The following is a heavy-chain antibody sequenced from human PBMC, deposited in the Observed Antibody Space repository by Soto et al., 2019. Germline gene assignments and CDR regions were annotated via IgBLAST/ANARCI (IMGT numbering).Heavy chain of an antibody. Sequence: SQTLSLTCAISGDSVSRNSAAWSWIRQSPSRGLEWLGRTYYRSKWYNDYAVSVKSRITINPDTSKNQFSLQLNSVTPEDTAVYYCARGVLRFLEWSPSDGMDVWGQGTTVTVSS. CDR1: GDSVSRNSAA. CDR3: ARGVLRFLEWSPSDGMDV. D-gene: IGHD3-3*01. J-gene: IGHJ6*02. V-gene: IGHV6-1*01. CDR2: TYYRSKWYN.